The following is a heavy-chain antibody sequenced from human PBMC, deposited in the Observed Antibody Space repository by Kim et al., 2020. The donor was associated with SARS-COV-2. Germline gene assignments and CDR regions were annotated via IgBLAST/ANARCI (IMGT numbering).Heavy chain of an antibody. D-gene: IGHD4-17*01. CDR2: IYYSGST. CDR3: ATHDYGDYEVGWFDP. Sequence: SETLSLTCTVSGGSISSGDYYWSWIRQPPGKGLEWIGYIYYSGSTYYNPSLKSRVTISVDTSKNQFSLKLSSVTAADTAVYYCATHDYGDYEVGWFDPWGQGTLVTVSS. J-gene: IGHJ5*02. V-gene: IGHV4-30-4*01. CDR1: GGSISSGDYY.